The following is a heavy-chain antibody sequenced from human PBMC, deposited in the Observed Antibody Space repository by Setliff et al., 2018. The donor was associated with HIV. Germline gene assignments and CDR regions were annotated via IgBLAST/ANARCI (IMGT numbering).Heavy chain of an antibody. Sequence: SETLSLTCTVSGGSIDSSDYYWGWIRQPPGKGLEWIDSIFYSGRSMYNPSLRSRVTISVDTSKNQLSLSVTSVTAADTAVYYCARRGRTGNSYVLSWFDPWGQGTLVTVSS. CDR2: IFYSGRS. D-gene: IGHD3-10*02. CDR3: ARRGRTGNSYVLSWFDP. J-gene: IGHJ5*02. V-gene: IGHV4-39*07. CDR1: GGSIDSSDYY.